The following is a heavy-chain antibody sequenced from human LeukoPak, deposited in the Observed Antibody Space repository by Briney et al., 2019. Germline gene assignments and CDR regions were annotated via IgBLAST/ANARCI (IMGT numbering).Heavy chain of an antibody. J-gene: IGHJ6*03. CDR3: AKAYLRYYYGSGTLPYYYMDV. CDR1: GFTFSSYG. V-gene: IGHV3-30*02. Sequence: GGSLRLSCAASGFTFSSYGMHWVRQAPGKGLEWVAFIRYDGSNKYYADSVKGRFTISRDNSKNTLYLQMNSLRAEDTAVYYCAKAYLRYYYGSGTLPYYYMDVWGKGTTVTISS. D-gene: IGHD3-10*01. CDR2: IRYDGSNK.